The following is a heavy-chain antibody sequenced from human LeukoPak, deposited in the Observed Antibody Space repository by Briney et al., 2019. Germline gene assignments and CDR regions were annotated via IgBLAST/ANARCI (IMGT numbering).Heavy chain of an antibody. J-gene: IGHJ6*03. Sequence: PSETLSLTCTVSGYSISSGYYWGWIRQPPGKGLEWIGSIYHSGSTYYNPSLKSRVTISVDTSKNQFSLKLSSVTAADTAVYYCARVSPYYYMDVWGKGTTVAVSS. CDR2: IYHSGST. V-gene: IGHV4-38-2*02. CDR1: GYSISSGYY. CDR3: ARVSPYYYMDV.